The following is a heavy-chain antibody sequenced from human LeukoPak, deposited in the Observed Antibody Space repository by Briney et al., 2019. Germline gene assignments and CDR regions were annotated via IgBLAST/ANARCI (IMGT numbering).Heavy chain of an antibody. CDR2: VIPIVGIT. V-gene: IGHV1-69*02. CDR3: ARNVSSPDSGRGNWFDL. D-gene: IGHD3-10*01. CDR1: GGSLSSYP. J-gene: IGHJ5*02. Sequence: GASVKVSCKASGGSLSSYPISWVRQAPGQALEWMGRVIPIVGITNYGQKFQGKVTLTGDISTNTAYMELSGLTFDATAAYYWARNVSSPDSGRGNWFDLWGQGTLVTVSS.